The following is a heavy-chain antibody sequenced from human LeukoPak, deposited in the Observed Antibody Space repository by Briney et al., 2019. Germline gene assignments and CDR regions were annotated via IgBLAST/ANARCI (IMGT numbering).Heavy chain of an antibody. CDR2: ISGSGGST. CDR1: GFTFSSYA. V-gene: IGHV3-23*01. J-gene: IGHJ5*02. Sequence: PGGSLRLSCAASGFTFSSYAMSWVRQAPGKGLEWVSAISGSGGSTYYEDSVKGRFTISRDNSKNTLYLQMNSLRAEDTAVYYCAKDMDSSGYYYGGYWFDPWGQGTLVTVSS. CDR3: AKDMDSSGYYYGGYWFDP. D-gene: IGHD3-22*01.